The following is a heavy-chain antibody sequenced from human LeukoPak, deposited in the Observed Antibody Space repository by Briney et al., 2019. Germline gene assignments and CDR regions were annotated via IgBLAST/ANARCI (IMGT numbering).Heavy chain of an antibody. D-gene: IGHD3-22*01. J-gene: IGHJ4*02. Sequence: ASVKVSCKASGHTFTAYFMHWFRQAPAQGLEWMGWGNPKNGDTNYDDTKYAQKFQGRVTMTRDTSINTVYMELSSLRSDDTAMYYCATDVYYDNNGYYNNKWGQGTLVTVSS. CDR2: GNPKNGDT. V-gene: IGHV1-2*02. CDR3: ATDVYYDNNGYYNNK. CDR1: GHTFTAYF.